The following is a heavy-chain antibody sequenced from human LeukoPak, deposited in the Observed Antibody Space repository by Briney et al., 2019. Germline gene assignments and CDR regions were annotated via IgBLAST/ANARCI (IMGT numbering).Heavy chain of an antibody. D-gene: IGHD1-20*01. CDR1: GFTFSSYA. CDR2: ISGSGGSI. CDR3: AKLILRYNWNGPEDY. Sequence: PGGSLRLSCAASGFTFSSYAMSWVRQAPGKGLEWVSAISGSGGSIYYADSVKGRFTISRDNSKNTLYLQMNSLRAEDTAVYYCAKLILRYNWNGPEDYWGQGTLVTVSS. J-gene: IGHJ4*02. V-gene: IGHV3-23*01.